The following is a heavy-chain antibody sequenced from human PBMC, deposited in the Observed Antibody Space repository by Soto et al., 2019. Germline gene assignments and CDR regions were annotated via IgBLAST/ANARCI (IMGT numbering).Heavy chain of an antibody. J-gene: IGHJ4*02. CDR1: GASISRYY. V-gene: IGHV4-59*01. CDR2: MYYSGNA. CDR3: AREYPVPTASFDY. D-gene: IGHD1-26*01. Sequence: SETLSLTCTVSGASISRYYWSWIRQSPGKGLEWIGYMYYSGNANYNPSLRSRITISVDTSKNRFSLNLNSVTAADTAVYYCAREYPVPTASFDYWGPALLLTVSS.